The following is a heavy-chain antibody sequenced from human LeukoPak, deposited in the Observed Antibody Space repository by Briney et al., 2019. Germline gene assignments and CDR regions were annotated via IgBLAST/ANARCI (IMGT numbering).Heavy chain of an antibody. V-gene: IGHV1-8*01. D-gene: IGHD6-13*01. CDR3: ASTASSSWYYYYYYMDV. Sequence: ASVKVSCKASGYTFTSYDINWVRQATGQGLEWVGWMNPNSGNTGYAQKFQGRVTMTRNTSIRTAYMEMSSLRSEDTAVYYCASTASSSWYYYYYYMDVWGQGTLVTVSS. J-gene: IGHJ6*03. CDR1: GYTFTSYD. CDR2: MNPNSGNT.